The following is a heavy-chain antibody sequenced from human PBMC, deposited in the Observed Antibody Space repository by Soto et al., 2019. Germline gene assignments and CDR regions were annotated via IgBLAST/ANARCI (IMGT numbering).Heavy chain of an antibody. Sequence: SETLSLTCTVSGGSISSSSYYWGWIRQPPGKGLERIGSIYYSGSTNYNHSLKSRVTISVDTSKNQFSLKLSSVTAADTVVYFCARVRLEWLSYYFDYWGQGTLVTVSS. CDR3: ARVRLEWLSYYFDY. CDR2: IYYSGST. J-gene: IGHJ4*02. D-gene: IGHD3-3*01. CDR1: GGSISSSSYY. V-gene: IGHV4-39*07.